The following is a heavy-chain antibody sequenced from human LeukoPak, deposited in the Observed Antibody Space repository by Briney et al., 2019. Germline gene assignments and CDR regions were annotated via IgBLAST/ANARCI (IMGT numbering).Heavy chain of an antibody. CDR1: GGSISSYY. D-gene: IGHD5-24*01. CDR3: ARAGRTDGYKSYFDY. J-gene: IGHJ4*02. CDR2: IYYSAST. Sequence: SETLSLTCTVSGGSISSYYWNWIGQPPGKGLEWSGYIYYSASTNYTPSLKSPVTISVATSKNHFSLTLSSVTAADTAVYYCARAGRTDGYKSYFDYWGQGTLVTVSS. V-gene: IGHV4-59*01.